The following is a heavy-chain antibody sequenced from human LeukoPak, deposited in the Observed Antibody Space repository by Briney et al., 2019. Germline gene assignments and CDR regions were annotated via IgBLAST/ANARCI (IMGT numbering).Heavy chain of an antibody. J-gene: IGHJ6*02. CDR3: AKVPYSDYGSGRPPFMDV. D-gene: IGHD3-10*01. V-gene: IGHV3-23*01. Sequence: GGSLRLSCAASGFTFSNYAMSWVRQAPGKGLEWVSTISNTGSDTYYTDSVKGRFTISRDNSENTLYLQMNNLRAEDTAMHYCAKVPYSDYGSGRPPFMDVWGQGTTVAVSS. CDR1: GFTFSNYA. CDR2: ISNTGSDT.